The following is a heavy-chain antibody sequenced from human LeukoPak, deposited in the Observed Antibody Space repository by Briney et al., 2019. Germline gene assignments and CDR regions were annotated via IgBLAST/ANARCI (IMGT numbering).Heavy chain of an antibody. D-gene: IGHD1-26*01. CDR2: ISEDGSST. CDR3: ARDEVGVGSTHDY. CDR1: GFTFSSYW. Sequence: PGGSLRLSCAASGFTFSSYWMRWVRQAPGKGLVWVSRISEDGSSTYYADSVKGRFTISRDNAKNTLYLQMNSLRAEDTAVYYCARDEVGVGSTHDYWGQGTLVTVSS. V-gene: IGHV3-74*01. J-gene: IGHJ4*02.